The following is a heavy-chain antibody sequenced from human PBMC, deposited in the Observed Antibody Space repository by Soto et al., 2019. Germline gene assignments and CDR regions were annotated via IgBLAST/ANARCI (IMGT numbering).Heavy chain of an antibody. CDR3: ARAMTMVVTPSRILDP. CDR2: INHSGST. D-gene: IGHD2-21*02. Sequence: SSETLSLTCAVYGGSFSGYYWSWIRQPPGKGLEWIGEINHSGSTNYNPSLKSRVTISVDTSKNQFSLKLSSVTAADTAVYYCARAMTMVVTPSRILDPWGQGTLVTVSS. CDR1: GGSFSGYY. V-gene: IGHV4-34*01. J-gene: IGHJ5*02.